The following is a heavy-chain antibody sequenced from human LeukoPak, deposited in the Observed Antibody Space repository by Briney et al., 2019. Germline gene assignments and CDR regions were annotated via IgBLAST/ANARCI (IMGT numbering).Heavy chain of an antibody. J-gene: IGHJ3*02. V-gene: IGHV3-30*04. CDR3: ARAANAFDI. CDR1: GFTFSSYA. Sequence: PGRSLRLPCAASGFTFSSYAMHWVRQAPGKGLEWVAVISYDGSNKYYADSVKGRFTISRDNSKNTLYLQMNSLRAEDTAVYYCARAANAFDIWGQGTMVTVSP. CDR2: ISYDGSNK.